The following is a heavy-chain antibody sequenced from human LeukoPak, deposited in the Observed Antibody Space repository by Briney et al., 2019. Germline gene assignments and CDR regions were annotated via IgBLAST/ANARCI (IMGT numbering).Heavy chain of an antibody. CDR1: GFSFDDYG. Sequence: GGSLRLSWAASGFSFDDYGMSWVRQAPGKGLEWVSGINWNGGSTGYADSVKGRFTISRDNAKNSLYLQMNSLRAEDTALYYCAKDSYSNSWWGTDAFDIWGQGTMVTVSS. D-gene: IGHD6-13*01. V-gene: IGHV3-20*04. CDR3: AKDSYSNSWWGTDAFDI. CDR2: INWNGGST. J-gene: IGHJ3*02.